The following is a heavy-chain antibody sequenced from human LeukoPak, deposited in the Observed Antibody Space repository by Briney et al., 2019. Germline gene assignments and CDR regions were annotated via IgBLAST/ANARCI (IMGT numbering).Heavy chain of an antibody. D-gene: IGHD3-9*01. CDR1: GFTFRNFG. Sequence: GGSLRLSCAASGFTFRNFGMHWVRQAPGKGLEWVAVIWYDGSYIYYADSVKGRFTISRDNSKNTPYLQMNSLRGEDTAVYYCARLLDTTGYYADYWGQGTLVTVSS. CDR3: ARLLDTTGYYADY. V-gene: IGHV3-33*01. CDR2: IWYDGSYI. J-gene: IGHJ4*02.